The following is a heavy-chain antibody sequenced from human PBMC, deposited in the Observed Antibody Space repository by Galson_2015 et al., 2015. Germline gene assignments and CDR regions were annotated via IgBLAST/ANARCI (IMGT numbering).Heavy chain of an antibody. CDR3: ARAETNYDFWSGYGDGGWFDP. Sequence: SLRLSCAASGFTFSSYRMNWVRQAPGKGLEWVSSISSSSSYIYYADSVKGRFTISRDNAKNSLYLQMNSLRAEDTVVYYCARAETNYDFWSGYGDGGWFDPWGQGTLVTVSS. CDR1: GFTFSSYR. CDR2: ISSSSSYI. V-gene: IGHV3-21*01. J-gene: IGHJ5*02. D-gene: IGHD3-3*01.